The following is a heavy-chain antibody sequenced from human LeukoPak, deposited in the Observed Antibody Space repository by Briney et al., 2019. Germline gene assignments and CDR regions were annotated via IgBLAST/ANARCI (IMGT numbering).Heavy chain of an antibody. D-gene: IGHD3-10*01. CDR2: ISYDGSNK. V-gene: IGHV3-30-3*01. CDR3: ARVPFGELFSYFDY. J-gene: IGHJ4*02. Sequence: PGGSLRLSCAASGFTFSSYAMHWVRQAPGKRLEWVAVISYDGSNKYYADSVKGRFTISRDNSKNTLYLQMNSLRAEDTAVYYCARVPFGELFSYFDYWGQGTLVTVSS. CDR1: GFTFSSYA.